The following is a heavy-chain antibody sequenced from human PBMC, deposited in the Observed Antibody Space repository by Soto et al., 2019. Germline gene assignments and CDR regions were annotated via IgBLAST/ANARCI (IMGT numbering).Heavy chain of an antibody. D-gene: IGHD6-19*01. CDR3: ARLGIEGDLAVAGPAY. CDR1: GYTFKNYY. J-gene: IGHJ4*02. CDR2: INPTTGDT. Sequence: ASVKVSCKASGYTFKNYYIHWVRQGPGKGIERMGWINPTTGDTKFIQKFQGRVTVTRDTSVNTAYLELPSLTSDDTAMYYCARLGIEGDLAVAGPAYWGQGTLVTVSS. V-gene: IGHV1-2*02.